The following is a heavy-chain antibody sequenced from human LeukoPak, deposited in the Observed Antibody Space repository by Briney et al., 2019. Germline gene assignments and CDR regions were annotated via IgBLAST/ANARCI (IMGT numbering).Heavy chain of an antibody. D-gene: IGHD3-3*01. CDR2: INSVGSST. CDR1: GFTFGSYW. J-gene: IGHJ4*02. CDR3: ARNVLDGGLISGRFLEWLFSPFDY. V-gene: IGHV3-74*01. Sequence: PGGSLRLSCAASGFTFGSYWMHWVRQAPGKGLVWVSRINSVGSSTDYADSVKGRFTISRDNSKNTLYLQMNSLRAEDTAVYYCARNVLDGGLISGRFLEWLFSPFDYWGQGTLVTVSS.